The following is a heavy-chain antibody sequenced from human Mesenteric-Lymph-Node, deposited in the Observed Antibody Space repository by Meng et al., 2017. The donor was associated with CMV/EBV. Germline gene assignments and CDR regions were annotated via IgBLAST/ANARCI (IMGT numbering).Heavy chain of an antibody. V-gene: IGHV3-21*01. CDR2: MSSSSSYI. D-gene: IGHD6-13*01. CDR1: GFTFSSYS. CDR3: ARDQNSGYSSSWLYYYYGMDV. J-gene: IGHJ6*02. Sequence: GESLKISCAASGFTFSSYSMNWVRQAPGKGLEWVSSMSSSSSYIYYADSVKGRFTISRDNAKNSLYLQMNSLRAEDTAVYYCARDQNSGYSSSWLYYYYGMDVWGQGTTVTVSS.